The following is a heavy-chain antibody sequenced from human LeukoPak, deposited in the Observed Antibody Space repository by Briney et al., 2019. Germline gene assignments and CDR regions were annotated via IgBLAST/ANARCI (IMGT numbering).Heavy chain of an antibody. J-gene: IGHJ4*02. V-gene: IGHV3-49*04. Sequence: GGSLRLSCTASGFTFGDYAMSWVRQARGKGLEWVGFVRVKGYGATTEYAVSVKGRFTISRDDSKSIAYLQMNSLKTDDTGVYYCTRGGYGGGSFDYWGQGTLVTVSS. CDR1: GFTFGDYA. CDR3: TRGGYGGGSFDY. CDR2: VRVKGYGATT. D-gene: IGHD4-23*01.